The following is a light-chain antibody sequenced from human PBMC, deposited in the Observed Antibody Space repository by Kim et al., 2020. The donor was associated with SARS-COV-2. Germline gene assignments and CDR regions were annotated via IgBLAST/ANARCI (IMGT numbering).Light chain of an antibody. CDR3: RQYHSYPPT. Sequence: DIQMTQSPSSLSASVGDRVTITCRASQYISNYLAWFQQKPGKAPNSLFYGASSLQSGVPSKFSGSGSGTDFTLTISSLQPEHFATCYCRQYHSYPPTIGGGTKMDVK. J-gene: IGKJ4*01. CDR1: QYISNY. V-gene: IGKV1-16*02. CDR2: GAS.